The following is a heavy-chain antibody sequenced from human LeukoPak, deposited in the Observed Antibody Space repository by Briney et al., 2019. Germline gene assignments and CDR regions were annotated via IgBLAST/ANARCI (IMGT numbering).Heavy chain of an antibody. Sequence: SETLSLTCTVSGGSISGYYWSWIRQPPGKALEWIGYIYYSGSTNYNPSLKSRVTISVDTSKKQFSLKLSSVTAADTAVYYCAREYYYDSSGYYPPHAFDIWGQGTMVTVSS. J-gene: IGHJ3*02. D-gene: IGHD3-22*01. CDR2: IYYSGST. CDR1: GGSISGYY. V-gene: IGHV4-59*01. CDR3: AREYYYDSSGYYPPHAFDI.